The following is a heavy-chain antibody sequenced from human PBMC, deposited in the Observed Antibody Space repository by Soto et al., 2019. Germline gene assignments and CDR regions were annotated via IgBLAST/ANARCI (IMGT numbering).Heavy chain of an antibody. V-gene: IGHV3-30*18. Sequence: QVQLVESGGGVVQPGRSLRHSCAASGFTFSSYGMHWVRQAPGKGLEWVAVISYDGSNKYYADSVKGRFTISRDNSKNTLYLQMNSLRAEDTAVYYCAKDKELRPLDYWGQGTLVTVSS. CDR1: GFTFSSYG. J-gene: IGHJ4*02. CDR3: AKDKELRPLDY. CDR2: ISYDGSNK. D-gene: IGHD1-7*01.